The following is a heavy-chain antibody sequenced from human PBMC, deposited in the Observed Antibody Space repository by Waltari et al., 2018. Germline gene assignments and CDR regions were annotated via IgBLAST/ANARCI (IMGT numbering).Heavy chain of an antibody. CDR3: ARGSASIAAAGAHYYYYYGMDV. J-gene: IGHJ6*02. V-gene: IGHV4-34*01. CDR1: GGSFSGYY. CDR2: INHRGST. Sequence: QVQLQQWGAGLLKPSETLSLTCAVYGGSFSGYYWSWIRQPPGKGMEWIGEINHRGSTNYNPALKIRVTIAVETSKNQFSLKLSSVTAADTAVYYCARGSASIAAAGAHYYYYYGMDVWGQGTTVTVSS. D-gene: IGHD6-13*01.